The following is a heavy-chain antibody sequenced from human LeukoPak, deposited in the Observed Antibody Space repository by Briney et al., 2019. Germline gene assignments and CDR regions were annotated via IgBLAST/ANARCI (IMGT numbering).Heavy chain of an antibody. D-gene: IGHD6-13*01. Sequence: GASVKVSCKSSGYTFTSYGFSWVRQAPAQGLEWMGWISAYSGSTNYAQKFQGRVTMATDTSTSTAYMELRSLRSDDTAVYYCARILRQQLNDAFDIWGQGTMVTVSS. J-gene: IGHJ3*02. CDR3: ARILRQQLNDAFDI. V-gene: IGHV1-18*01. CDR2: ISAYSGST. CDR1: GYTFTSYG.